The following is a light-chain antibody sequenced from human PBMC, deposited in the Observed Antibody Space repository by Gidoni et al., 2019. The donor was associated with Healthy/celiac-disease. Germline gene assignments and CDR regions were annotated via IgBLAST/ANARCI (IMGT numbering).Light chain of an antibody. J-gene: IGKJ4*01. CDR2: GAS. CDR1: QSVSSSY. V-gene: IGKV3-20*01. Sequence: EIVLTQSPGTLSLSPGERATLSCRASQSVSSSYLAWSQQKPGQAPRLLIYGASSRATGIPDRFSGSGSGTDFTLTISRLEPEDFAVYYCQQYGSSPRLTFXGXTKVEIK. CDR3: QQYGSSPRLT.